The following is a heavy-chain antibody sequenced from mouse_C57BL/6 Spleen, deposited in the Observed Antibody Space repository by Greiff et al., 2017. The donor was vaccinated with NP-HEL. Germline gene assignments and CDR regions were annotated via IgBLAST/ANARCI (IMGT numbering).Heavy chain of an antibody. CDR1: GYTFTDYN. CDR2: INPNNGGP. J-gene: IGHJ1*03. D-gene: IGHD1-1*01. V-gene: IGHV1-18*01. Sequence: EVQLQQSGPELVKPGASVKIPCKASGYTFTDYNMDWVKQSHGKSLEWIGDINPNNGGPIYNQKFKGKATLTVDKSSSTAYMELRSLTSEDTAVYYCARFGKDYYGSSGYFDVWGTGTTVTVSS. CDR3: ARFGKDYYGSSGYFDV.